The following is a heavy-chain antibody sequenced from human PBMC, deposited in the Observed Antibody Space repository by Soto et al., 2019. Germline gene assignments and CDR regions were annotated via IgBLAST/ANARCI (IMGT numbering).Heavy chain of an antibody. CDR2: IVPNFGTP. CDR3: ARGGYIDPSRHFDV. Sequence: QVRLVQSGTEMKKPGSSVKVSCKAYGDTFSRYTFNWVRQAPGQGLEWMGGIVPNFGTPNYAPTFQDRVAITADESTNTAYMEINGLTSEDTAIYYCARGGYIDPSRHFDVWGQGTLVTVSS. J-gene: IGHJ3*01. V-gene: IGHV1-69*01. CDR1: GDTFSRYT. D-gene: IGHD5-18*01.